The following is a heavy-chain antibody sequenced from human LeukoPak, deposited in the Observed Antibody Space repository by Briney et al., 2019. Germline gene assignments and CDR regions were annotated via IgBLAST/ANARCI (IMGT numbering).Heavy chain of an antibody. V-gene: IGHV1-69*04. CDR3: ARAHIVVVDNWFDP. CDR1: GGTFSSYA. D-gene: IGHD2-2*01. CDR2: IIPILGIA. Sequence: SVTVSCKASGGTFSSYAISWVRQAPGQGLEWMGRIIPILGIANYAQKFQGRVTITADKSTSTAYMELSSLRSEDTAVYYCARAHIVVVDNWFDPWGQGTLVTVSS. J-gene: IGHJ5*02.